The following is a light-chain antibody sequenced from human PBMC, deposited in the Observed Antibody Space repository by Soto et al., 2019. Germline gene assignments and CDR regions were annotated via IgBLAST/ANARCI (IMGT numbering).Light chain of an antibody. J-gene: IGKJ1*01. CDR2: AAS. CDR1: QSISSY. V-gene: IGKV1-39*01. CDR3: QQSYSTPRT. Sequence: DLPMTPSPSSLSASVGDRVTITCRASQSISSYLNWYQQKPGKAPKLLIYAASSLQSGVPSRFSGSGSGTDFTLTISSLQPEDFATYYCQQSYSTPRTFGQGTKVEIK.